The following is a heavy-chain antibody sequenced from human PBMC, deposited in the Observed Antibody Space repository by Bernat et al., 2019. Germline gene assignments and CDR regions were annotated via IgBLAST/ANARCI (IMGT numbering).Heavy chain of an antibody. D-gene: IGHD6-19*01. CDR1: GFTFSSYA. V-gene: IGHV3-23*01. CDR2: ISGNGGST. CDR3: ASVGGTRVVGFLDY. Sequence: EVQLLESGGGLGQPGGSLRLSCAASGFTFSSYAMNWVRQAPGKGLEWVSAISGNGGSTYYADSVKGRFTISRDNSKNTLYLQMNSLRAEDTAVYYCASVGGTRVVGFLDYWGQGTLVTVSS. J-gene: IGHJ4*02.